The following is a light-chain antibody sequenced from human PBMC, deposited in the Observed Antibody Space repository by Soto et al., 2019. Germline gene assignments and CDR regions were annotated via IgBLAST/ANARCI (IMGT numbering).Light chain of an antibody. CDR1: QGISSY. CDR3: LQDINYPWT. V-gene: IGKV1-9*01. Sequence: DIQLTQSPSFLSASVGDRVTITCRASQGISSYLAWYQKKPGKAPKLLMYAASTLQSGVPSRFSGSGSGTDFTLAISSLQPEDSATYYCLQDINYPWTFGQETKV. CDR2: AAS. J-gene: IGKJ1*01.